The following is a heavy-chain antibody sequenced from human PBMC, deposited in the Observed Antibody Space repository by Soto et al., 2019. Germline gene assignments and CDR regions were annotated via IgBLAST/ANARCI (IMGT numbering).Heavy chain of an antibody. CDR3: ASTHCSSTSCDYYYYGMDV. D-gene: IGHD2-2*01. CDR2: IIPILGIA. J-gene: IGHJ6*02. V-gene: IGHV1-69*02. CDR1: GGTFSSYT. Sequence: SVKVSCKASGGTFSSYTISWVRQAPGQGLEWMGRIIPILGIANYAQKFQGRVTITADKSTSTAYMELSSLRSEDTAVYYCASTHCSSTSCDYYYYGMDVWGQGTTVTVSS.